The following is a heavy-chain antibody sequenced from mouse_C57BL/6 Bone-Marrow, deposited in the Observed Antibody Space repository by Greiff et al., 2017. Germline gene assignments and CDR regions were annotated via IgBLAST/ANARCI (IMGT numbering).Heavy chain of an antibody. V-gene: IGHV1-55*01. Sequence: QVQLQQSGAELVKPGASVKMSCKASGYTFTSYWITWVKQRPGQGLEWIGDIYPGSGSTNYTEKFKSKATLTVDTSSSTAYMQLSSLTSEDSAVYYCARSDDYDGFAYWGQGTLVTVSA. J-gene: IGHJ3*01. CDR2: IYPGSGST. D-gene: IGHD2-4*01. CDR1: GYTFTSYW. CDR3: ARSDDYDGFAY.